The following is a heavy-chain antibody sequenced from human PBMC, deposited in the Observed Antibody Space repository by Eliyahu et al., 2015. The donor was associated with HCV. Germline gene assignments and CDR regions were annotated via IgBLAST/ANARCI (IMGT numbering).Heavy chain of an antibody. CDR3: ARTPRGNNRCDA. Sequence: QVQLQESGPGLVKPSETLSLTCTVSGDSMSDYYWSWIRQSPGKGLEWLGYIFYSGSTTYNPSLRSRVTMSIDTSKNQVSLKLTSVTAADTALYYCARTPRGNNRCDAWGPGILVTVSS. CDR2: IFYSGST. D-gene: IGHD1/OR15-1a*01. V-gene: IGHV4-59*01. CDR1: GDSMSDYY. J-gene: IGHJ5*02.